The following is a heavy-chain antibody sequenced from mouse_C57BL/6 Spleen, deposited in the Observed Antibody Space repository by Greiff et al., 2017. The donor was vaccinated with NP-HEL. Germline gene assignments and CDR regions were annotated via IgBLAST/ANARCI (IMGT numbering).Heavy chain of an antibody. CDR1: GYTFTDYY. CDR2: INPNNGGT. D-gene: IGHD2-1*01. J-gene: IGHJ2*01. CDR3: ARRRLLCFDY. Sequence: VQLQQSGPELVKPGASVKISCKASGYTFTDYYMNWVKQSHGKSLEWIGDINPNNGGTSYNQKFKGKATLTVDKSSSTAYMELRSLTSEDSAVYYCARRRLLCFDYWGQGTTLTVSS. V-gene: IGHV1-26*01.